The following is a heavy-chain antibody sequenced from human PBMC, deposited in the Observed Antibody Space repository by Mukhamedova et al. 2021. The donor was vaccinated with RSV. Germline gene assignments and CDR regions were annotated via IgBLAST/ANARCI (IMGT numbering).Heavy chain of an antibody. CDR1: GFSLSTTGMR. CDR3: ARSFTYLGLDV. Sequence: GFSLSTTGMRVSWIRQPPGKALEWLARIDWEDDTFYNPSLQTRLTISKDTSKSQVVLTMSYVGPMDTGTYYCARSFTYLGLDVWGQ. CDR2: IDWEDDT. J-gene: IGHJ6*02. V-gene: IGHV2-70*04.